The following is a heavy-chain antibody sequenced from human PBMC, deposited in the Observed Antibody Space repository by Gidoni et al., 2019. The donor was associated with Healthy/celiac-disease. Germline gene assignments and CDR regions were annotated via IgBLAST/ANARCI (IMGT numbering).Heavy chain of an antibody. CDR2: ISSSSSTI. D-gene: IGHD1-1*01. CDR1: GFTFSSHS. Sequence: EVQLVESGGGLVQPGGSLRLSCAASGFTFSSHSRNWVRQAPGKGLEWVSYISSSSSTIYYADSVKGRFTISRDNAKNSLYLQMNSLRAEDTAVYYCARVSRTKKWGYDAFDIWGQGTMVTVSS. V-gene: IGHV3-48*04. J-gene: IGHJ3*02. CDR3: ARVSRTKKWGYDAFDI.